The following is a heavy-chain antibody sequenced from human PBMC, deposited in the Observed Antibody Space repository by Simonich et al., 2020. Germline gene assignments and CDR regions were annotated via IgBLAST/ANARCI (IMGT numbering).Heavy chain of an antibody. D-gene: IGHD3-22*01. J-gene: IGHJ3*02. V-gene: IGHV3-23*01. CDR3: AKDLGERITMIVVVIDAFDI. Sequence: GGGLVQPGGSLRLSCAASGFTFSSYAMSWVRQAPGKGLEWVSVISGSGGSTYYAASVKGRFTISRDNSKNTLYLQMNSLRAEDTAVYYCAKDLGERITMIVVVIDAFDIWGQGTMVTVSS. CDR2: ISGSGGST. CDR1: GFTFSSYA.